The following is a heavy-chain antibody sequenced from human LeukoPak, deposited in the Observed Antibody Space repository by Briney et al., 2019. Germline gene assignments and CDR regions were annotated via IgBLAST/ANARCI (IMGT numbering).Heavy chain of an antibody. CDR2: IKQDGSEK. CDR1: GFTFSNYW. V-gene: IGHV3-7*01. CDR3: ARDRGKSVVPAANDY. D-gene: IGHD2-2*01. Sequence: GGSLRLSCVASGFTFSNYWMSWVRQAPGKGLEWVANIKQDGSEKDYVDSVKGRFTISRDNAKNTLYLQMNSLRAEDTAVYYCARDRGKSVVPAANDYWGQGTLVTVSS. J-gene: IGHJ4*02.